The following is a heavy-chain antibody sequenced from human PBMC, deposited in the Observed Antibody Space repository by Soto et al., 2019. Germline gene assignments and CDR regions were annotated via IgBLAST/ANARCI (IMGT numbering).Heavy chain of an antibody. J-gene: IGHJ4*02. CDR2: IYYSGST. CDR3: ASILEMATILPSY. D-gene: IGHD5-12*01. Sequence: SETLSLTCTVSGGSIRSSSYYWGWIRQPPGKGLEWIGSIYYSGSTYYNPSLKSRVTISVDTSKNQFSLKLSSVTAADTAVYYCASILEMATILPSYWGQGTLVTVSS. CDR1: GGSIRSSSYY. V-gene: IGHV4-39*01.